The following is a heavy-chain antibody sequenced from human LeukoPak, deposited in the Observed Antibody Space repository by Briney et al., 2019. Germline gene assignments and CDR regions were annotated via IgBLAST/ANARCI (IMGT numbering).Heavy chain of an antibody. CDR2: ISGSGGST. CDR1: GFTFSSYG. CDR3: AKDRAPKFGYYFDY. Sequence: GGTLRLSCAASGFTFSSYGMSWVRQAPGKGLEWVSAISGSGGSTYYADSVKGRFTISRDNSKNTLYLQMNSLRAEDTAVYYCAKDRAPKFGYYFDYWGQGTLVTVSS. D-gene: IGHD3-3*01. V-gene: IGHV3-23*01. J-gene: IGHJ4*02.